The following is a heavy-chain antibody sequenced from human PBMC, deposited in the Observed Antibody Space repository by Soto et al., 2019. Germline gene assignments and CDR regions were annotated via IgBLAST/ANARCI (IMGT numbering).Heavy chain of an antibody. J-gene: IGHJ6*03. CDR3: ARADYYYYYMDV. V-gene: IGHV3-74*01. Sequence: EVQLVESGGGLVQPGGSLRLSCAASGFTFSSYWMHWVRQAPGKGLVWVSRINSDGSSTSYADSVKGRFTISRDNAKNTLYLQMNSLRAEDTAAYYCARADYYYYYMDVWGKGTTVTVSS. CDR1: GFTFSSYW. CDR2: INSDGSST.